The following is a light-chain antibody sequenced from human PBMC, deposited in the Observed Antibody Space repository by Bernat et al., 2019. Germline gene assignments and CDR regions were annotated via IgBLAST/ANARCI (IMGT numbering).Light chain of an antibody. J-gene: IGKJ5*01. CDR3: QQANSFPIT. Sequence: DVRLTQSPSSVSASVGERVTITCRASQDIGYWLAWYQQRPGKAPQLMIYAASSSQSGVPSRFSGSRSGTDFTLTIRSLQPDDFATYYCQQANSFPITFGQGTRLQIQ. CDR2: AAS. V-gene: IGKV1-12*01. CDR1: QDIGYW.